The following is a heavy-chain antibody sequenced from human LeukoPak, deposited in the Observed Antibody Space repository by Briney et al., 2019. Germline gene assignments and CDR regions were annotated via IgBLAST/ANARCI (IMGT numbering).Heavy chain of an antibody. J-gene: IGHJ4*02. D-gene: IGHD3-3*01. Sequence: GESLKISCKGSGYSFTSYWIGWVRQMPGKGLEWMGIIYPGDSDTRYGPSFQGQVTISADKSISTAYLQWSSLKASDTAMYYCARQLREDYDFWSGYSYYFDYWGQGTLVTVSS. CDR3: ARQLREDYDFWSGYSYYFDY. CDR1: GYSFTSYW. CDR2: IYPGDSDT. V-gene: IGHV5-51*01.